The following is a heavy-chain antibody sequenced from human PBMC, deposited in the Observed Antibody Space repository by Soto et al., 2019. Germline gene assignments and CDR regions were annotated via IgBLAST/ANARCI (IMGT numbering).Heavy chain of an antibody. J-gene: IGHJ2*01. CDR1: GFTFSSYA. CDR2: ISYDGSNK. V-gene: IGHV3-30-3*01. Sequence: QVQLVESGGGVVQPGRSLRLSCTASGFTFSSYAMSWVRQAPGKGLEWVAVISYDGSNKYYADYVKGRFTISRDNSKNTLYLQMNRLRAEDTAVYYCARVLVVAASRAGDLWGRGTLVTVSS. CDR3: ARVLVVAASRAGDL. D-gene: IGHD2-15*01.